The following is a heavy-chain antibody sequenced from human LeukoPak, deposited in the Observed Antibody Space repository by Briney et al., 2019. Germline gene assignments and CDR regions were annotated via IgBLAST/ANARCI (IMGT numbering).Heavy chain of an antibody. CDR2: IYYSGST. D-gene: IGHD3-10*01. Sequence: SETLSLTCTVSGHSISSTLYYWGWIRQPPGKGLEWIGNIYYSGSTYYNPSLKSRVTISVDTSKNQFSLKLSSVTAADTAVYYCARDPVRGVTPFDYWGQGTLVTVSS. CDR3: ARDPVRGVTPFDY. J-gene: IGHJ4*02. V-gene: IGHV4-39*07. CDR1: GHSISSTLYY.